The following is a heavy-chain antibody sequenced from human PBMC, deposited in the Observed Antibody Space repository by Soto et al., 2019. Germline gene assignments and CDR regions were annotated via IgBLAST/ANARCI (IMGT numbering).Heavy chain of an antibody. D-gene: IGHD3-3*02. CDR1: GFTFSSFA. CDR3: VKDISTWLAYDY. V-gene: IGHV3-23*01. CDR2: ISGSGIAT. Sequence: EVQLLESGGGLVQPGGSLRLSCAASGFTFSSFAMNWVRQAPGKGLEWVSVISGSGIATYYADSVKGRFTISRDDSKNTLYLQMNSLRADDTAVYYCVKDISTWLAYDYWGQGTLVTVSS. J-gene: IGHJ4*02.